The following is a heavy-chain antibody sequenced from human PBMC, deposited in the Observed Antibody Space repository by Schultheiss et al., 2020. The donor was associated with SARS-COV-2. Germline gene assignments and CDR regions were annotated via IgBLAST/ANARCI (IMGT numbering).Heavy chain of an antibody. Sequence: GASLKISCKASGYTFTSYGISWVRQAPGQGLEWMGWISAYSGNTNYAQKLQGRVTMTTDTSTNTAYMDLRSLRSDDAAVYYCARMGYYYYAMDVWGQGTTVTVSS. CDR1: GYTFTSYG. V-gene: IGHV1-18*01. J-gene: IGHJ6*02. CDR2: ISAYSGNT. CDR3: ARMGYYYYAMDV.